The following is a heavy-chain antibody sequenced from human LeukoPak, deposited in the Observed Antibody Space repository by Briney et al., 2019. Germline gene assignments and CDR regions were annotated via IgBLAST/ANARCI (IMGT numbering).Heavy chain of an antibody. CDR1: GYTFTSYY. J-gene: IGHJ4*02. CDR3: ARDRGGGSGTYHYHFDY. D-gene: IGHD3-10*01. V-gene: IGHV1-46*01. Sequence: ASVRVSCKASGYTFTSYYMHWARQAPGQGLEWMGIINPSDGSTHYAQKFRGRVTVTRDTSTSTIYMELSSLTSEDTAVYYCARDRGGGSGTYHYHFDYWGQGTLVTVSS. CDR2: INPSDGST.